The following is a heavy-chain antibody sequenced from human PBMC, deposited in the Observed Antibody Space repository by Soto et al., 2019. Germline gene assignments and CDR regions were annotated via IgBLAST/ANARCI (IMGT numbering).Heavy chain of an antibody. CDR3: ARPAAPAASPYNWFDP. CDR1: GGSLSSSTYY. Sequence: QLHLQESGPGLVKPSETLSLTCTVSGGSLSSSTYYWGWIRQPPGKGLEWIGSIYYSGSTYYNPSLKIRVTIAVDTSKNQFSRKLSSVTAADTAVYYCARPAAPAASPYNWFDPWGQGTLVTVSS. D-gene: IGHD2-2*01. CDR2: IYYSGST. V-gene: IGHV4-39*01. J-gene: IGHJ5*02.